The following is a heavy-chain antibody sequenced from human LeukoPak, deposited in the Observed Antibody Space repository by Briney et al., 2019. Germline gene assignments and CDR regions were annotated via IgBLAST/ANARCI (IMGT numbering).Heavy chain of an antibody. CDR2: IYYSGST. CDR1: GGSISSGGYY. V-gene: IGHV4-31*03. CDR3: ARGSSMVISYFDY. D-gene: IGHD5-18*01. Sequence: SETLSLTCTVSGGSISSGGYYWSWIRQHPGKGLEWIGYIYYSGSTYYNPSLKGRVTISVDTSKNQFSLKLSSVTAADTAVYYCARGSSMVISYFDYWGQGTLVTVSS. J-gene: IGHJ4*02.